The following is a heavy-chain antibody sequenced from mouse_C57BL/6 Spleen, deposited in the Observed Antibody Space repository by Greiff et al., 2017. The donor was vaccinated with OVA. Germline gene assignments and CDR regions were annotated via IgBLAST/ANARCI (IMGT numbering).Heavy chain of an antibody. CDR1: GYAFTNYL. J-gene: IGHJ3*01. CDR3: ARSWEHAYYSSPAWFAY. D-gene: IGHD2-5*01. CDR2: INPGSGGT. V-gene: IGHV1-54*01. Sequence: QVQLQQSGAELVRPGTSVKVSCKASGYAFTNYLIEWVKQRPGPGLEWIGVINPGSGGTNYNATFKGKATLTADKSSGTAYMQLSSLTSEDSAVYCCARSWEHAYYSSPAWFAYWGQGTLVTVSA.